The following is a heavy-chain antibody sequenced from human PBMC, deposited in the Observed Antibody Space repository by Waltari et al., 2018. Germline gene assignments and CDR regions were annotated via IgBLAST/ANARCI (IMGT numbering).Heavy chain of an antibody. V-gene: IGHV3-23*04. CDR2: ISGSVGST. CDR1: GFTFSSYA. Sequence: EVQLVESGGGLVQPGGSLRLSCAASGFTFSSYAMSWVRQAPGKGLEWVSAISGSVGSTYYADSVKGRFTSSSDNSKNTLYLQMNSLRAEDTAVYYCAKALYSSSWGDFDYWGQGTLVTVSS. J-gene: IGHJ4*02. CDR3: AKALYSSSWGDFDY. D-gene: IGHD6-13*01.